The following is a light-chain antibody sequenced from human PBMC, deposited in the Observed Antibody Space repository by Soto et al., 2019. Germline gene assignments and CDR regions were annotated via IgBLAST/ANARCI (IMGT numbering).Light chain of an antibody. Sequence: NFMLTQPQSVSESPGGTVTISCTRSSGDIARNYVQWYQQRPGSAPSAVIHEDDQRPSGVPDRFSGSVDRSSNSASLTISGLKTEGEADYYCQSYDSSNQGVFGGGTKLTVL. CDR2: EDD. CDR3: QSYDSSNQGV. CDR1: SGDIARNY. J-gene: IGLJ3*02. V-gene: IGLV6-57*03.